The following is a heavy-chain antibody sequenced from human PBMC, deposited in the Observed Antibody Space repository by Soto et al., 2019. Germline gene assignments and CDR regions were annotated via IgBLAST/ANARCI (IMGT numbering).Heavy chain of an antibody. CDR1: GFAFSNYA. V-gene: IGHV3-23*01. D-gene: IGHD2-2*01. CDR3: AKAHCRGATCFGYHYNVMDV. J-gene: IGHJ6*02. Sequence: QAGGSLRLSCAASGFAFSNYAMSWVRQAPGKGLEWVSSISGSGGSIYNADAVKGRFTISRDNSKNTLSLLMNSLRAEDTALYYCAKAHCRGATCFGYHYNVMDVWGQGTTVTVSS. CDR2: ISGSGGSI.